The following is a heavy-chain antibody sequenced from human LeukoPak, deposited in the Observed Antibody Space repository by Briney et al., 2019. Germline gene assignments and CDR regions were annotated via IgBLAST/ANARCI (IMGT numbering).Heavy chain of an antibody. V-gene: IGHV4-34*01. CDR1: GGSFSGYY. J-gene: IGHJ5*02. Sequence: SETLSLTCAVYGGSFSGYYWSWIRQPPGKGLEWIGEINHSGSTNYNPSLKSRVTISVDTSKNQFSLKLSSVTAADTAVYYCARDNNALLWFGELAVKWNWFDPWGQGTLVTVSS. D-gene: IGHD3-10*01. CDR3: ARDNNALLWFGELAVKWNWFDP. CDR2: INHSGST.